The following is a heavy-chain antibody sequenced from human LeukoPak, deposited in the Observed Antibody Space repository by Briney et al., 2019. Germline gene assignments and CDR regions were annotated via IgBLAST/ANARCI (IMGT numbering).Heavy chain of an antibody. V-gene: IGHV3-74*01. J-gene: IGHJ4*02. CDR2: ITSDGRTT. Sequence: GGSLRLSCVASGFTFSSTWMHWFRQGAGKGLVWLSRITSDGRTTIYADSVEGRFTISRDNAKNTLYLQMNSLRVEDTAVYYCAKGPTRTYSSSGYWGQGTLVTVSS. CDR1: GFTFSSTW. CDR3: AKGPTRTYSSSGY. D-gene: IGHD6-6*01.